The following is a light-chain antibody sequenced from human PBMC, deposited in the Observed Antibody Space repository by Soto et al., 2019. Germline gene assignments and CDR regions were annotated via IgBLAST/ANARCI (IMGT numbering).Light chain of an antibody. CDR1: QGINSH. CDR2: AAS. Sequence: DIQLTQSPSFLSASVGDRVTLTCRASQGINSHLAWFQQKPGKAPNLLIYAASALQSGVPSRFSGSGSATQFTLTISSLQPEDFATYSCQQLNTYPYTFGQGTKLEIK. V-gene: IGKV1-9*01. J-gene: IGKJ2*01. CDR3: QQLNTYPYT.